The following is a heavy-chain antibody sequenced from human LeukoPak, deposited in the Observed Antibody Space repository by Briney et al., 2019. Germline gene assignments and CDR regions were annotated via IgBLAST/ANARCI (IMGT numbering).Heavy chain of an antibody. CDR2: INPNSGGT. V-gene: IGHV1-2*02. D-gene: IGHD3-22*01. CDR3: ARVSYYDSSGYYSPGAFDI. J-gene: IGHJ3*02. CDR1: GYTFTGYY. Sequence: ASVKVSCKASGYTFTGYYMHWVRQAPGQGLEWMGWINPNSGGTNYAQKFQGRVTMTRDTSISTAYMELSRQRSDDTAVYYCARVSYYDSSGYYSPGAFDIWGQGTMVTVSS.